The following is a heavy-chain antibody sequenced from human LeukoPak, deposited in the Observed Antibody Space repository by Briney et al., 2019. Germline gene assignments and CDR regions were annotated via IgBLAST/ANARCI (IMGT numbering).Heavy chain of an antibody. D-gene: IGHD3-22*01. CDR3: ARGPYSYDSSGAFDS. CDR1: GYSISSGYS. Sequence: PSETLSLTCIVSGYSISSGYSWGWIRQPPGKGLEGIGSIYLSGSTYYNPSLKSRVSISLDTSKNQFSLRPSSVSAARTAVYFCARGPYSYDSSGAFDSWGQGTMVTVSS. V-gene: IGHV4-38-2*02. J-gene: IGHJ3*02. CDR2: IYLSGST.